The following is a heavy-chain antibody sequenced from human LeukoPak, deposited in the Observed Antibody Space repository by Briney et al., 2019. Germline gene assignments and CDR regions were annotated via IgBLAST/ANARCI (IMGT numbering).Heavy chain of an antibody. CDR2: IKEDGTGK. V-gene: IGHV3-7*01. J-gene: IGHJ4*02. CDR1: GFTFSSQW. Sequence: GESLRLSCAASGFTFSSQWMSWVRQVPGKGRDWGANIKEDGTGKYYVDAVKGRLTISSEKAKTSLYLQMNSLSAEDPAVYYCARDSHYDRSGHGYYFDFWGQGPLVTVSS. D-gene: IGHD3-22*01. CDR3: ARDSHYDRSGHGYYFDF.